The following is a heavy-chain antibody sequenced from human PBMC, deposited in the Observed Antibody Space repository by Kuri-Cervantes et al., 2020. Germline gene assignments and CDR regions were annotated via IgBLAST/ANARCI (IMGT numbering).Heavy chain of an antibody. CDR3: ARRGIAAAAPFDY. Sequence: SETLSLTCAVYGGSFSGYYWSWIRQPLGKGLEWIGEINHSGSTNYNPSLKSRVTISVDTSKNQFSLKLSSVTAADTAVYYCARRGIAAAAPFDYWGQGTLVTVSS. CDR1: GGSFSGYY. V-gene: IGHV4-34*01. J-gene: IGHJ4*02. D-gene: IGHD6-13*01. CDR2: INHSGST.